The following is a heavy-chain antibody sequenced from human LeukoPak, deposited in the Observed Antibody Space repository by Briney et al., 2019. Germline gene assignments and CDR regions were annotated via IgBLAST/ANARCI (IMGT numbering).Heavy chain of an antibody. J-gene: IGHJ6*02. CDR3: ARKVSTGTHYYFYGMDV. CDR1: GFPFYSYA. V-gene: IGHV3-23*01. D-gene: IGHD1-7*01. CDR2: ISGDAAKT. Sequence: GGSLRLSFAASGFPFYSYAMSWVRPAPGKGLEWVSGISGDAAKTYYADSVKGRFTISRDNSKNTVFLQMNSLRADHTALYYCARKVSTGTHYYFYGMDVWGQGTTVTVSS.